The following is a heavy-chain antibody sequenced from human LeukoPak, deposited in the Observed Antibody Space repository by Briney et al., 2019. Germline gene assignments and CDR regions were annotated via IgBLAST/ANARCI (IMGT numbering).Heavy chain of an antibody. D-gene: IGHD3-22*01. CDR3: AREDHYESSGYYRSGDY. CDR2: ISSGGTTI. J-gene: IGHJ4*02. Sequence: GGSLRLSCAASGFTFSTYGMNWVRQAPGKGLEWVSYISSGGTTIYYADSVKGRFTISRDNAKNSLYLQMNSLRAEDTAVYYCAREDHYESSGYYRSGDYWGQGTLVTVSS. V-gene: IGHV3-48*04. CDR1: GFTFSTYG.